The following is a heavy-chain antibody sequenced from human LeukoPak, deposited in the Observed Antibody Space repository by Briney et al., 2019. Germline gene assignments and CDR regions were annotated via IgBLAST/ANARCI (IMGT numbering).Heavy chain of an antibody. CDR3: ASSRSVLWFGESDY. V-gene: IGHV3-48*01. J-gene: IGHJ4*02. CDR1: GFTFSSYS. D-gene: IGHD3-10*01. Sequence: PGGSLRLSCAASGFTFSSYSMNWVRQAPGKGLEWVSYISSSSSSTIYYADSVKGRFTISRDNAKNSLYLQMNSLRAEDTAVYYCASSRSVLWFGESDYWGQGTLVTVSS. CDR2: ISSSSSSTI.